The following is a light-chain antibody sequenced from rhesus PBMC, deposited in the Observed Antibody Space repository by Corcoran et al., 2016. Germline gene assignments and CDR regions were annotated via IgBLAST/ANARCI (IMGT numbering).Light chain of an antibody. V-gene: IGKV1-25*01. J-gene: IGKJ1*01. CDR1: QGITND. CDR3: QHYYSIPPT. Sequence: DIQMTQSPSSLSASVGDRDTITCRASQGITNDLAWYQQKPGETPNLLIYEASSLQSGIPSRFRGSGSGSDFTLTISSLQSEDFATYYCQHYYSIPPTFGQGTKVEIK. CDR2: EAS.